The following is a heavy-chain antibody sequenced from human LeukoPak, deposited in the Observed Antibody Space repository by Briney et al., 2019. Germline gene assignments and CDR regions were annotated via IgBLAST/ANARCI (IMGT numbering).Heavy chain of an antibody. Sequence: GGSLRLSCAASGFTFSTYAMNWVRQAPGKGLECFSGINGGGGSTYYADSVKGRFTISRDNSKNTLYLQMSSLRAEDTAVYYCAKVSGYTSGWYVDFDCWGQGSLVTVSS. CDR3: AKVSGYTSGWYVDFDC. V-gene: IGHV3-23*01. J-gene: IGHJ4*02. CDR1: GFTFSTYA. D-gene: IGHD6-19*01. CDR2: INGGGGST.